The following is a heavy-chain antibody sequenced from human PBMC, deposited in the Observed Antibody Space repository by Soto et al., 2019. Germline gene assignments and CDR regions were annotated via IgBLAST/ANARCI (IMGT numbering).Heavy chain of an antibody. CDR1: GFTFSSYW. Sequence: GGSLRLSCAASGFTFSSYWMSWVRQAPGKGLEWVANIKQDGSEKYYVDSVKGRFTISRDNAKNPLYLQMNSLRAEDTAVYYCARPYSSGWSLFDYWGQGTLVTVSS. D-gene: IGHD6-19*01. CDR3: ARPYSSGWSLFDY. V-gene: IGHV3-7*01. CDR2: IKQDGSEK. J-gene: IGHJ4*02.